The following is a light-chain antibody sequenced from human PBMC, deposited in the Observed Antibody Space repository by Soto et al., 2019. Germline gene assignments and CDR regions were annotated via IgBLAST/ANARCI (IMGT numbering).Light chain of an antibody. CDR1: QNIYTW. J-gene: IGKJ1*01. V-gene: IGKV1-5*03. CDR3: QQYNSFPWT. Sequence: DIQMTQSPSTLSASVGDRVTITCRASQNIYTWLAWNQQKPGKAPKLLLYKASNLESGVASRFSGSGSGTEFTLTISSLQPDDFATYYCQQYNSFPWTFGQGTKVEIK. CDR2: KAS.